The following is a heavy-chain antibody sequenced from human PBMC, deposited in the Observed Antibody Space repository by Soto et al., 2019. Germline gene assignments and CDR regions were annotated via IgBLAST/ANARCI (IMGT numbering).Heavy chain of an antibody. CDR3: ARDDDNDANALDY. Sequence: PGGSLRLSCAASGFTFSKYGMHWVRQAPGKGLEWVALIWNDGIRKVYVDSVKGRFTISRDNSKNTLDLQMNNLRDEDTAVYYCARDDDNDANALDYWGPGTL. J-gene: IGHJ4*02. V-gene: IGHV3-33*01. CDR2: IWNDGIRK. CDR1: GFTFSKYG.